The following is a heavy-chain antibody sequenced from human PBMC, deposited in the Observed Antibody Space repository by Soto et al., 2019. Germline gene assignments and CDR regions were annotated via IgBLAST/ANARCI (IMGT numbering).Heavy chain of an antibody. CDR3: ARGRYCSSTSCDGDY. J-gene: IGHJ4*02. CDR1: GFTFSSYS. CDR2: ISSSSSTI. D-gene: IGHD2-2*01. Sequence: EVQLVESGGGLVQPGGSLRLSCAASGFTFSSYSMNWVRQAPGKGLEWVSYISSSSSTIYYADSVKGRFTISRDNAKNSLYLQMNSLRAEDTAVYYCARGRYCSSTSCDGDYWGQGTLVTVSS. V-gene: IGHV3-48*01.